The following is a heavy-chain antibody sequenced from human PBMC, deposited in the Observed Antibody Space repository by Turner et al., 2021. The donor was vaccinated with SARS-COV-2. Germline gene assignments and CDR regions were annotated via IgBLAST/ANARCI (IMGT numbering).Heavy chain of an antibody. Sequence: EVQLLDSGGGLVQPGGSLRLSCAASGFTVRSYAISWVRQATGNGLGWVSAISGSGGSRFYVDSRKGRINNSRDNTKNTMYPKRNSLKAEDTEVYYCAKDHSGGYYTPSFFRVSEFDYWGQGTTVTVSS. D-gene: IGHD1-26*01. J-gene: IGHJ4*02. CDR2: ISGSGGSR. V-gene: IGHV3-23*01. CDR1: GFTVRSYA. CDR3: AKDHSGGYYTPSFFRVSEFDY.